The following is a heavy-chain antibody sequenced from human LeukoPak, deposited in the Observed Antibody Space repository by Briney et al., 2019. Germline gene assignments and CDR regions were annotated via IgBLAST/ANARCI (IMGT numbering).Heavy chain of an antibody. CDR1: GFTLHNNF. Sequence: GALGLSCAASGFTLHNNFMEWVRQASGEGVGGVSAISGSGGSTYYADSVKGRFTISRDNSKNTLYLQMNSLRAEDTAVYYCAKARGDTAMVVFDYWGQGTLVTVSS. V-gene: IGHV3-23*01. CDR2: ISGSGGST. CDR3: AKARGDTAMVVFDY. D-gene: IGHD5-18*01. J-gene: IGHJ4*02.